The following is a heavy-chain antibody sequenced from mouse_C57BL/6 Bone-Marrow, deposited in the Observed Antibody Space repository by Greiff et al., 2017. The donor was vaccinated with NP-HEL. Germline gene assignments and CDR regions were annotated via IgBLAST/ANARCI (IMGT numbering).Heavy chain of an antibody. CDR1: GFTFSDYY. CDR3: ARGYYYGSSYYYAMDY. D-gene: IGHD1-1*01. CDR2: INYDGSST. V-gene: IGHV5-16*01. J-gene: IGHJ4*01. Sequence: EVQVVESEGGLVQPGSSMKLSCTASGFTFSDYYMAWVRQVPEKGLEWVANINYDGSSTYYLDSLKSRFLISRDNAKNILYLQMSRLKSEDTATYYCARGYYYGSSYYYAMDYWGKGTSVTVSS.